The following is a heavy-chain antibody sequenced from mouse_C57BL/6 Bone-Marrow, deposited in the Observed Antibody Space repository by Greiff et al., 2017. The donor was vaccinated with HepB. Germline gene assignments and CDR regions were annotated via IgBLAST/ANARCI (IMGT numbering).Heavy chain of an antibody. CDR1: GFTFSDYY. Sequence: EVQLVESEGGLVQPGSSMKLSCTASGFTFSDYYMAWVRQVPEKGLEWVANINYDGSSTYYLDSLKSRFIISRDNATNILYLQMSSLKSEDTATYYCARIYHAGFDYWGQGTTLTVSS. J-gene: IGHJ2*01. CDR2: INYDGSST. CDR3: ARIYHAGFDY. V-gene: IGHV5-16*01.